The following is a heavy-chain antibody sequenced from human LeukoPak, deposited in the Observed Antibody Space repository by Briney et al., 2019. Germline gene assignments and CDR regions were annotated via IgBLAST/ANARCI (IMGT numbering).Heavy chain of an antibody. CDR1: GYSFTTYW. CDR3: ARSGDQGAFDI. V-gene: IGHV5-51*01. J-gene: IGHJ3*02. CDR2: IYPGDSDT. Sequence: GESLKISCKSSGYSFTTYWIGWVRQMSGKGLEWMGIIYPGDSDTRCSPSFQGQVTISADKSISTAYLQWSSLKASDTAMYYCARSGDQGAFDIWGQGTMVTVSS. D-gene: IGHD7-27*01.